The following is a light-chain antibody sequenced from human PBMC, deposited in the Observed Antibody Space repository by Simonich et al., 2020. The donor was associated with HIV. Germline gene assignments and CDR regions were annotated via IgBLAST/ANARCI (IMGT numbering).Light chain of an antibody. CDR2: DVS. CDR3: SSYTSNSTGV. J-gene: IGLJ3*02. Sequence: QSALTQPAPVSGSPGQPITISCTVTRSDVGGYNYVSWYQQHPCKAPKLMIYDVSYRPSGVSNRFSGYKTGNTASLTNSGLQAEDEAEYHCSSYTSNSTGVFGGGTKLTVL. CDR1: RSDVGGYNY. V-gene: IGLV2-14*03.